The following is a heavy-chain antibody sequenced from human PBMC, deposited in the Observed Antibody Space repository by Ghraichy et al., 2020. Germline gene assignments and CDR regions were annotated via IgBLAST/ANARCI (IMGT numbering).Heavy chain of an antibody. D-gene: IGHD6-13*01. V-gene: IGHV3-23*01. CDR3: AKIAAAGIARGGKRYFDY. CDR2: ISGSGGST. Sequence: GGSLRLSCAASGFTFSSYAMSWVRQAPGKGLEWVSAISGSGGSTYYADSVKGRFTISRDNSKNTLYLQMNSLRAEDTAVYYCAKIAAAGIARGGKRYFDYWGQGTLVTVSS. J-gene: IGHJ4*02. CDR1: GFTFSSYA.